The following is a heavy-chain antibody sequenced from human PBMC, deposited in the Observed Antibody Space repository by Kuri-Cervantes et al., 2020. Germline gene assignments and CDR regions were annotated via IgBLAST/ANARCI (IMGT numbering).Heavy chain of an antibody. CDR1: GFTFSSYW. Sequence: GESLKISCAASGFTFSSYWMSWVRQAPGKGLEWVANIKQDGSEKYYVDSVKGRFTISRDNAKNSLYLQMNSLRAEDTAVYYCARDMIGGYMWYYYYGMDVWGQGTTVTVSS. V-gene: IGHV3-7*01. D-gene: IGHD1-26*01. CDR3: ARDMIGGYMWYYYYGMDV. J-gene: IGHJ6*02. CDR2: IKQDGSEK.